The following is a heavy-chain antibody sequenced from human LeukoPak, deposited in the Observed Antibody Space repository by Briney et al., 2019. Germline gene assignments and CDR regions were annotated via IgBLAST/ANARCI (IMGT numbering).Heavy chain of an antibody. V-gene: IGHV1-69*13. CDR2: IIPIVGTA. CDR1: GYTFTGYY. CDR3: TRDVTVTTNAFDI. J-gene: IGHJ3*02. Sequence: GASVKVSCKASGYTFTGYYMHWVRQAPGQGLEWMGGIIPIVGTAHYASKFQDRVTIAADESASTVSMELSSLRSEDTAVYYCTRDVTVTTNAFDIWGQGTMVTVSS. D-gene: IGHD4-17*01.